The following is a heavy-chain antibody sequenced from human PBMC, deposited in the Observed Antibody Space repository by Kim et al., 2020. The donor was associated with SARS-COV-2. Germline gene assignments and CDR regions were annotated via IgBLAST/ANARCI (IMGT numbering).Heavy chain of an antibody. CDR3: AKVRAPGIAAAGFDY. V-gene: IGHV3-23*01. D-gene: IGHD6-13*01. Sequence: DTVKGRFTISRDNSKKALYLQMNSLRAEDTAVYYCAKVRAPGIAAAGFDYWGQGTLVTVSS. J-gene: IGHJ4*02.